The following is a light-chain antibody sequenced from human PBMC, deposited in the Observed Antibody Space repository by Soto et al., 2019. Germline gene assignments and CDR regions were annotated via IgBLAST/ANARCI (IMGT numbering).Light chain of an antibody. V-gene: IGKV1-39*01. Sequence: DIQMTQSPSSLSASVGDRVSITCRASQSISNYLNWYQQKPGEAPKVLIYAASSLQSGVPSRFSGSGSGTDFTLTISCLQSEDFATYYCQQYYSYPRTFGQGTKVDIK. CDR3: QQYYSYPRT. CDR1: QSISNY. CDR2: AAS. J-gene: IGKJ1*01.